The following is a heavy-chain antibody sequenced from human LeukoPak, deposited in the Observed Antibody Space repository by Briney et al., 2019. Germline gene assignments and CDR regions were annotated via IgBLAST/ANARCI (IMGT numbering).Heavy chain of an antibody. CDR2: ISSSGSYI. CDR3: AREQSRGYWPDY. J-gene: IGHJ4*02. D-gene: IGHD3-22*01. CDR1: GFTFSSYS. V-gene: IGHV3-21*01. Sequence: GGSLRLSCAASGFTFSSYSMNWVRQAPGKGLEWVSSISSSGSYIYYADSVKGRFTISRDNAKNSLYLQMNSLRAEDTAVYYCAREQSRGYWPDYWGQGTLLTVSS.